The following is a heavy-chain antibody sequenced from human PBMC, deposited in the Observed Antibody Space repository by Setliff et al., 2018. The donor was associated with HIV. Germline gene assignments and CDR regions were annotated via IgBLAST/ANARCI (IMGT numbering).Heavy chain of an antibody. J-gene: IGHJ6*02. Sequence: ASETLSLTCALSGYTISSGYYWAWIRQPPGKGLEWIGRISYGGGTHYNPSLRSRVIISMDTSKNQFSLKLSSVTAADTAVYFCARVVWTAAAGTIDYFYYGLDVWGQGTTVTVSS. CDR2: ISYGGGT. D-gene: IGHD6-13*01. V-gene: IGHV4-38-2*01. CDR1: GYTISSGYY. CDR3: ARVVWTAAAGTIDYFYYGLDV.